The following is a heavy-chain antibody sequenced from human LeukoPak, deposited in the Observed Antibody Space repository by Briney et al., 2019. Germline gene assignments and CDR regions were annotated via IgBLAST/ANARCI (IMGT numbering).Heavy chain of an antibody. V-gene: IGHV4-59*01. CDR1: GDSISSFY. CDR3: ARGGASSNWFDP. J-gene: IGHJ5*02. Sequence: SETLSLTCTVSGDSISSFYWSWIRQPPGKRPEGIGYISYSGSAEYNPSLRSRVTISVDTSKNQLSLKLSSVTAADTAVYYCARGGASSNWFDPWGQGTLVTVSS. CDR2: ISYSGSA. D-gene: IGHD4/OR15-4a*01.